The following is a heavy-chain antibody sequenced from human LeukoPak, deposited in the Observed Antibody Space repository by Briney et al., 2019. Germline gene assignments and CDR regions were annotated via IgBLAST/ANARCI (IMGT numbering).Heavy chain of an antibody. V-gene: IGHV4-61*01. Sequence: SETLSLTCTVSGGSVSSGSNYWSWIRQPPGQELEWIGHTYHTETTNYNPSLKSRVTISLDTSKKEFSLKLTSVCAADTAVYYCARDVRTINVVTGYYRPYYFDYWGQGNLVTVSS. D-gene: IGHD3-9*01. CDR2: TYHTETT. CDR3: ARDVRTINVVTGYYRPYYFDY. J-gene: IGHJ4*02. CDR1: GGSVSSGSNY.